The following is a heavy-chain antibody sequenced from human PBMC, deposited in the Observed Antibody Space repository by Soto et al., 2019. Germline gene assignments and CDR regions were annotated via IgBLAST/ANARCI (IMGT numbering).Heavy chain of an antibody. V-gene: IGHV3-23*01. CDR3: AKNQERELPRVIDF. J-gene: IGHJ4*02. Sequence: GGSLRLSCATSGLTFSNYAMSWVRQAPGGGLGWVSSMSGSSSTTYYADSVRGRFTISRDRSKNTLYLQMSSLRAEDTALYYCAKNQERELPRVIDFWGQGTLVTVSS. CDR1: GLTFSNYA. CDR2: MSGSSSTT. D-gene: IGHD1-7*01.